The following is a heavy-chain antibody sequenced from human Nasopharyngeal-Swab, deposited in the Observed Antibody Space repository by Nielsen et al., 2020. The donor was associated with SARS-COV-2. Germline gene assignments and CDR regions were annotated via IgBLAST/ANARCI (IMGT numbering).Heavy chain of an antibody. CDR1: GYTFTGYY. D-gene: IGHD6-13*01. J-gene: IGHJ6*02. CDR3: ARSYSSSWYDSYYYYYGMDV. V-gene: IGHV1-2*02. CDR2: INPNSGGT. Sequence: ASVKVSCKASGYTFTGYYMHWVRRAPGQGLEWMGWINPNSGGTNYAQKFQGRVTMTRDTSISTAYMELSRLRSDDTAVYYCARSYSSSWYDSYYYYYGMDVWGQGTTVTVSS.